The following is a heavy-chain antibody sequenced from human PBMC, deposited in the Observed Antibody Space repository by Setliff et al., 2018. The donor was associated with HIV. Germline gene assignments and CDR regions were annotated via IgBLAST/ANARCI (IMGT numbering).Heavy chain of an antibody. CDR2: IIPIFGTA. CDR1: GYRFTSYA. CDR3: ARGRAAGGSYSYYYMDV. V-gene: IGHV1-69*13. J-gene: IGHJ6*03. D-gene: IGHD1-26*01. Sequence: SVKVSCKASGYRFTSYAISWVRQAPGQGLEWMGGIIPIFGTANYAQKFQGRVTITADESTSTAYMELSSLRSEDTAVYYCARGRAAGGSYSYYYMDVWGKGTTVTVSS.